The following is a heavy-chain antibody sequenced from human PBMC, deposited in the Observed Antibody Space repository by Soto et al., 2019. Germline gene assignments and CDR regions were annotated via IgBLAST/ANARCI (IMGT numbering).Heavy chain of an antibody. CDR1: GFTLSGSA. CDR2: IRSKTHNYAT. V-gene: IGHV3-73*02. CDR3: TRSGGSYSFGY. J-gene: IGHJ4*02. D-gene: IGHD1-26*01. Sequence: EVQLVESGGGLVQPGESLKLSCAASGFTLSGSAVHWVRQASGKGLEWVGRIRSKTHNYATDYIASVKGRFTMSSDDSNNTAYLQMNGLKTDDMAVYYCTRSGGSYSFGYWGQGTLVTVSS.